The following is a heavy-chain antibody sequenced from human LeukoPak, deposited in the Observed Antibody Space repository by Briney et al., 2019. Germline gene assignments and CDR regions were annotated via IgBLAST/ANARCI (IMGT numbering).Heavy chain of an antibody. Sequence: GGSLRLSCAASGFTFSSYWMTWVRQAPGKGLEWVANIKQDGSEKYYVDSVKGRFTISRDNSKNTLYMQMNSLKVEDTAVYYCAKGGNIRILDYYYYMDVWGKGTTVTVSS. CDR3: AKGGNIRILDYYYYMDV. CDR1: GFTFSSYW. V-gene: IGHV3-7*03. D-gene: IGHD2/OR15-2a*01. CDR2: IKQDGSEK. J-gene: IGHJ6*03.